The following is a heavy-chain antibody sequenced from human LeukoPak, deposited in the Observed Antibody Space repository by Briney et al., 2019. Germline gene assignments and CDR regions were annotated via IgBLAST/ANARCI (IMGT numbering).Heavy chain of an antibody. V-gene: IGHV3-21*01. CDR2: ITGSGGRT. J-gene: IGHJ4*02. Sequence: GGSLRLSCAASGFTFSNYAMNWVRQTPGKGLEWVSSITGSGGRTYYADSVKGRFTISRDNAKNSLYLQMNSLRAEDTAVYYCARDRDVDIVATIADYWGQGTLVTVSS. CDR3: ARDRDVDIVATIADY. D-gene: IGHD5-12*01. CDR1: GFTFSNYA.